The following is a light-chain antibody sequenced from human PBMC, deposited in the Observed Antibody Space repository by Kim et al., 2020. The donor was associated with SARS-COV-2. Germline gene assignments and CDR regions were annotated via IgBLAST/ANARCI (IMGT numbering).Light chain of an antibody. Sequence: SPGESATPSCRATQSLIIRSLDWYQKKPGQAPRLIIYEASYRATGIPDRFSGSGSGTDFTLTISRLEPEDFALYYCQKHEASPPTFGQGTKVDIK. CDR1: QSLIIRS. J-gene: IGKJ1*01. CDR2: EAS. V-gene: IGKV3-20*01. CDR3: QKHEASPPT.